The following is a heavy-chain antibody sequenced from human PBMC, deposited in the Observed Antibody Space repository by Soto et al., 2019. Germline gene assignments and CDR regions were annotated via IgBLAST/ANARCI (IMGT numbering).Heavy chain of an antibody. CDR3: AWQGNYYGDNHDRLDG. Sequence: PGESLKISCKGSGYRFTSYWIGWLRQKPGKGLEWMGIIYPGDSNTRYSPSFQGQVTISADKSNSTAYLQWSSLRASDTAMYYCAWQGNYYGDNHDRLDGWGQGTTVTVSS. J-gene: IGHJ6*02. D-gene: IGHD4-17*01. CDR2: IYPGDSNT. CDR1: GYRFTSYW. V-gene: IGHV5-51*01.